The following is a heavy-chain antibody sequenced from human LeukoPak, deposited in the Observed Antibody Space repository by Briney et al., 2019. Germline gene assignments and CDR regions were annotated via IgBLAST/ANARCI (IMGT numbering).Heavy chain of an antibody. Sequence: PSETLSLTCAVSGGSISSYYWSWIRQPAGKGLEWIGRIYTSGSTNYNPSLKSRVTMSVDTSKNQFSLKLSSVTAADTAVYYCARGTVYGSGSYYRGIDYFDYWGQGTLVTVSS. D-gene: IGHD3-10*01. CDR2: IYTSGST. V-gene: IGHV4-4*07. CDR3: ARGTVYGSGSYYRGIDYFDY. CDR1: GGSISSYY. J-gene: IGHJ4*02.